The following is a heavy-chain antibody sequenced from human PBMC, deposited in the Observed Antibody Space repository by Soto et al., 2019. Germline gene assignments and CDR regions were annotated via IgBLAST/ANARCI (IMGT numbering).Heavy chain of an antibody. D-gene: IGHD2-2*01. J-gene: IGHJ5*01. CDR2: VHISGHS. V-gene: IGHV4-4*02. Sequence: SETLSLTCTLSGGSVRAPDWWNWVRQSPDKGLEWIAEVHISGHSNYNPSLRSRVSVSIDSSKNQFYLNLNSVTAADTAIYYCARVRQGCSATNCYFDPRGQGTQVTVSS. CDR3: ARVRQGCSATNCYFDP. CDR1: GGSVRAPDW.